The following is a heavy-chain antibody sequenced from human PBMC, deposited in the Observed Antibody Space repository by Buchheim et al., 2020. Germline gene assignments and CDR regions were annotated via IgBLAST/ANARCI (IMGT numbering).Heavy chain of an antibody. CDR2: INAGIGNT. CDR3: ARDGNWNNWFDS. CDR1: GYIFDKYV. J-gene: IGHJ5*01. Sequence: QVQFVQSGAEVKKPGASVKLSCKASGYIFDKYVMHWVRQAPGQRPEWMGSINAGIGNTKYSQKFQGRVTITKDTYANTAYMDLRRLRFNDTAVYYCARDGNWNNWFDSWGPGTL. V-gene: IGHV1-3*01. D-gene: IGHD1-1*01.